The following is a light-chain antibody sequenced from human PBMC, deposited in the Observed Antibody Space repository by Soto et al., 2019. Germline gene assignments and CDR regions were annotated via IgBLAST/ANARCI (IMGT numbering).Light chain of an antibody. J-gene: IGKJ5*01. CDR3: QQYSSYSYT. V-gene: IGKV1-33*01. CDR1: QNITNN. CDR2: HAS. Sequence: DIQMTQYTSSLSASIGDRVTITCQASQNITNNLSWYQQKPGKAPNLLIYHASKLAKGVTSRFSGSGSGTEFSLTISSLQPDDFATYYCQQYSSYSYTFGQGTRLEI.